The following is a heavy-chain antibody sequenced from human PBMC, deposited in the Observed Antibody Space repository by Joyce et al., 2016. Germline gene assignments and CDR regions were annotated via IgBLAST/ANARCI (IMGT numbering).Heavy chain of an antibody. CDR2: GFYDGTKT. CDR3: AKDLSYYGSGRSIQY. Sequence: QVQLVESGGDVVQPGKSLRVSCEASGFIFSAYAMHWVRQAPGKGLKWGAVGFYDGTKTYYADSVKGRFTISRDNFRNTLYLDMSSLRHEDSAVYYCAKDLSYYGSGRSIQYWGQGTLVTVSS. V-gene: IGHV3-30*18. J-gene: IGHJ4*02. CDR1: GFIFSAYA. D-gene: IGHD3-10*01.